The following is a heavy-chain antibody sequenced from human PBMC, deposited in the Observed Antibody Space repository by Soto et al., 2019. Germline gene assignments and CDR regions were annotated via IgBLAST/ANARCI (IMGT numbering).Heavy chain of an antibody. CDR1: GFTFSSYA. D-gene: IGHD4-17*01. CDR3: AKGIYDYGDYYYYGMDV. J-gene: IGHJ6*02. Sequence: GGSLRLSCAASGFTFSSYAMSWVRQAPGKGLEWVSAISGSGGSTYYADSVKGRFTISRDNSKNTLYLQMNSLRAEDTAVYYCAKGIYDYGDYYYYGMDVWGQGTTVTVSS. CDR2: ISGSGGST. V-gene: IGHV3-23*01.